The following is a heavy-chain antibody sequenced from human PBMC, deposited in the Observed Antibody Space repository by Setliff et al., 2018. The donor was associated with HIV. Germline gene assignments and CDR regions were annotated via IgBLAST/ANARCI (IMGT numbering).Heavy chain of an antibody. V-gene: IGHV4-39*01. D-gene: IGHD4-17*01. CDR1: GASIDYSNYY. Sequence: SETLSLTCAVSGASIDYSNYYWGWIRQPPGTGLEWIGSIYYSGSTYYNPSLKSRVTISVDTSKNQFSLNLSSVTAADTAVYYCARRDNYGDYGGAYWGQGTLVTVSS. CDR3: ARRDNYGDYGGAY. J-gene: IGHJ4*02. CDR2: IYYSGST.